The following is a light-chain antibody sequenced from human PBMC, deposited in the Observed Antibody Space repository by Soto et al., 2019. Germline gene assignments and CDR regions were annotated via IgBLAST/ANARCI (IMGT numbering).Light chain of an antibody. J-gene: IGKJ4*01. CDR3: QQYGTSPLT. CDR1: QRVSSSY. CDR2: GAS. V-gene: IGKV3-20*01. Sequence: EIVLTQSPGTLSLSPGEGATLSCRASQRVSSSYLAWYQQKPGQAPRLLIYGASHRATGIPDRFSGTGSGTDFTLTISRLEPEDFAVYYCQQYGTSPLTFGGGTRVEIK.